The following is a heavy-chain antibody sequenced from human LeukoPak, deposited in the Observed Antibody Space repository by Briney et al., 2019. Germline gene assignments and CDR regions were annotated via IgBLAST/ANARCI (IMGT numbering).Heavy chain of an antibody. V-gene: IGHV4-39*01. Sequence: PSETLSLTCTVSGGPITSSSYYWGWIRQPPGKGLEWIGSIYYSGSTYYNPSLKSRVTISVDTSKNQFSLKLSSVTAADTAVHYCARGHCFGGDCYFDYWGPGTLVTVSS. J-gene: IGHJ4*02. D-gene: IGHD2-21*02. CDR2: IYYSGST. CDR3: ARGHCFGGDCYFDY. CDR1: GGPITSSSYY.